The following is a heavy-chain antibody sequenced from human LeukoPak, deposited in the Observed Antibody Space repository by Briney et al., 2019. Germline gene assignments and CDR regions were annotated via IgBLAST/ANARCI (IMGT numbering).Heavy chain of an antibody. V-gene: IGHV1-69*01. CDR3: ARSGGLGASNADAFDI. CDR2: TIPVYGTA. J-gene: IGHJ3*02. D-gene: IGHD1-26*01. CDR1: GGTFNNYG. Sequence: ASVKVSCKGSGGTFNNYGLNWVRQAPGQGLEWMGGTIPVYGTANYAQKFRDRVTITSDESTSTTYMELSSLRSEDTAVYYCARSGGLGASNADAFDIWGQGTTVTVSS.